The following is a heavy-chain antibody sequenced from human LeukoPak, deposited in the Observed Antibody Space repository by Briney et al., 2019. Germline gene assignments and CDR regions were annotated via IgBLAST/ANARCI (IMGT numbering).Heavy chain of an antibody. J-gene: IGHJ4*02. CDR3: ARTASGVSVDY. D-gene: IGHD3-10*01. CDR2: MYYSGST. V-gene: IGHV4-39*01. CDR1: GASISSSGYY. Sequence: SETLSLTCSVSGASISSSGYYWGWIRQPPGKGLEWIGHMYYSGSTYYNPFLRSRVAISVDTSKNQFSLKLNSVTATDTALYYCARTASGVSVDYWGQGALVTVSS.